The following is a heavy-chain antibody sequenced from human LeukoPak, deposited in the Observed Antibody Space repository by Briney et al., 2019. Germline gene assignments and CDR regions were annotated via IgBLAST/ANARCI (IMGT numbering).Heavy chain of an antibody. J-gene: IGHJ5*02. CDR2: IYPGASDT. CDR1: GYSFTSYW. CDR3: ARRFYDFWSGEGWFDP. Sequence: GESLQISCKGSGYSFTSYWIGWVRQLPGKGLEWMGIIYPGASDTRSSPSFQGQVTISADKSISTAYLQWSSLKASDTAMYYCARRFYDFWSGEGWFDPWGQGTLVTVSS. V-gene: IGHV5-51*01. D-gene: IGHD3-3*01.